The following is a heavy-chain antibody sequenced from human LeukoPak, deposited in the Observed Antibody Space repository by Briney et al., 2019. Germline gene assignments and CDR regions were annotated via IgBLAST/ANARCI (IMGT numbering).Heavy chain of an antibody. D-gene: IGHD3-10*01. V-gene: IGHV4-39*01. Sequence: PSETLSLTCTVSGGSISRGGDYWGWIRQPPGKGLEWVACLSHRGNTWYNPSLESRVTISVDTSKNRFSLNFNSVTAADTALYWCARHNAPRRVGFDFWGQGILVTVSS. CDR2: LSHRGNT. CDR1: GGSISRGGDY. CDR3: ARHNAPRRVGFDF. J-gene: IGHJ4*02.